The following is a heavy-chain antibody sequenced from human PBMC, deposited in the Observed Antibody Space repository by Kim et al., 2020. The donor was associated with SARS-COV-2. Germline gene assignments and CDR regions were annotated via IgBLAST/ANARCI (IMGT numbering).Heavy chain of an antibody. V-gene: IGHV4-4*06. CDR3: ARDYVVRAYYYYGMDV. J-gene: IGHJ6*02. D-gene: IGHD3-10*01. Sequence: PKSRVTMPVDTSKNQFSLKLSSGTAADTAVYYCARDYVVRAYYYYGMDVWGQGTTVTVSS.